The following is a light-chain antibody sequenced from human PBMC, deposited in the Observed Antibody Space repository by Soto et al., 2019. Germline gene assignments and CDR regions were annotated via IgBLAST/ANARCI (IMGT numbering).Light chain of an antibody. CDR2: KAS. CDR1: QTISSW. J-gene: IGKJ1*01. V-gene: IGKV1-5*03. Sequence: DIEMTQAPSHRSGSLGARVTITCPASQTISSWLAWYQQKPGKAPKLLIYKASTLKSGVPSRFSGSGSGTEFTLTISSLQPGDFATYYCQDSNTYTEAFPPGTKVDIK. CDR3: QDSNTYTEA.